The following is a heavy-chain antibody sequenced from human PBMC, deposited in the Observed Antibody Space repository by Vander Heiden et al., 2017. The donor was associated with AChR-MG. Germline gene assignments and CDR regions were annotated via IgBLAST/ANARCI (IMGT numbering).Heavy chain of an antibody. CDR2: ISAGSSVI. CDR3: ARSYSSIQSHVDS. CDR1: GFNFNAYS. J-gene: IGHJ4*02. Sequence: EVQLVESGGTLVQPGGSLRLSCEASGFNFNAYSMNWVRQAPGKGLEWVSFISAGSSVIYYADSVKGRFSISRDNGKNSLYLQLNSLRDEDTAVYYCARSYSSIQSHVDSWGQGTLVTVSS. V-gene: IGHV3-48*02. D-gene: IGHD6-13*01.